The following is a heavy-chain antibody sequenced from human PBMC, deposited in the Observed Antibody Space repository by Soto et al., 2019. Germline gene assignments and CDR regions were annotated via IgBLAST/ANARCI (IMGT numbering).Heavy chain of an antibody. D-gene: IGHD2-15*01. CDR3: FATDCRTQARAYLDV. CDR1: GFTINDAW. J-gene: IGHJ4*02. V-gene: IGHV3-15*01. Sequence: NPGGSLRLSCVASGFTINDAWMNWIRQAPGKGLEWAGRIKSNGSGGTTSYAAPVKGRFTISRDDSKNLLYLQMTGLNTEDAAEYYCFATDCRTQARAYLDVWGQGTPVTVSS. CDR2: IKSNGSGGTT.